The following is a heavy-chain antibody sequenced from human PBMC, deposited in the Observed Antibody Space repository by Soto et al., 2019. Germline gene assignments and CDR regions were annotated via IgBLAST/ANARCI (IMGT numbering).Heavy chain of an antibody. CDR2: VYYSGST. J-gene: IGHJ6*03. Sequence: SETLSLTCTVSGDSIGKFYWSWIGQPPGKGLEWIGYVYYSGSTNYNTSLKSRVTIQVATSKNKFSLKLTSVTAADTAVYYCARRRYEFWSDSGDYYMDGWGKGTTVTVSS. D-gene: IGHD3-3*01. V-gene: IGHV4-59*08. CDR1: GDSIGKFY. CDR3: ARRRYEFWSDSGDYYMDG.